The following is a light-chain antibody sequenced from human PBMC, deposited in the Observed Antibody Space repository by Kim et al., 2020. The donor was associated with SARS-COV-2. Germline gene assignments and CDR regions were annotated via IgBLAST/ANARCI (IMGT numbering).Light chain of an antibody. CDR1: ISSY. Sequence: ISSYLNWYQHRPGNAPKILIYAVSSLQGGVPPRFSGSGSGTVFTLTISSLQPEDFATYFCQQSYASPYTFGQGTKLEIK. CDR2: AVS. J-gene: IGKJ2*01. CDR3: QQSYASPYT. V-gene: IGKV1-39*01.